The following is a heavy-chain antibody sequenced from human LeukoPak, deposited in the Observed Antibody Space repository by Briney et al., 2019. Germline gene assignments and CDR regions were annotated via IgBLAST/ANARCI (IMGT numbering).Heavy chain of an antibody. CDR2: ISYSGST. V-gene: IGHV4-59*08. Sequence: SETLSLTCTVSGGSISSYYWSWIRQPPGKGLEWIGYISYSGSTNYNPSLKSRVTTSVDTSKNQFSLKLTSVTAADTAVYYCARLEYSSSCFDYWGQGTLVTVSS. J-gene: IGHJ4*02. CDR1: GGSISSYY. CDR3: ARLEYSSSCFDY. D-gene: IGHD6-13*01.